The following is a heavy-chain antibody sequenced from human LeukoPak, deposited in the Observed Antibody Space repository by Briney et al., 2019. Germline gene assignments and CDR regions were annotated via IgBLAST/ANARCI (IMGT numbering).Heavy chain of an antibody. J-gene: IGHJ4*02. CDR3: QSMRASAANAQVYY. CDR1: GLTFSYYY. V-gene: IGHV3-11*01. Sequence: GGSLRLSCAASGLTFSYYYMSWIGQAAGKGLEWVSYSRSRGSWWFYTDSVKGRFTISRDNAKNSLSLQMNSLRAEDTAAHYCQSMRASAANAQVYYWGQGTLVIVSS. D-gene: IGHD2-2*01. CDR2: SRSRGSWW.